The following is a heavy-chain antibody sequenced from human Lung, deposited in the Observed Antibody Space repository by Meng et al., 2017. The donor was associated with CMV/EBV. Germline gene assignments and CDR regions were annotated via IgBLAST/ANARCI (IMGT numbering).Heavy chain of an antibody. J-gene: IGHJ4*02. CDR1: GVSISGFY. V-gene: IGHV4-4*07. CDR2: IYINGDT. CDR3: ATGSGDCDH. D-gene: IGHD1-26*01. Sequence: QVHLQESGPGLVKPSETLSLTCSVSGVSISGFYWRWIRQPAGKALEWIGRIYINGDTNYNPSLKSRVTISKDTSKNQISLRLTSVTAADTAIYYCATGSGDCDHWCRGTLVTVSS.